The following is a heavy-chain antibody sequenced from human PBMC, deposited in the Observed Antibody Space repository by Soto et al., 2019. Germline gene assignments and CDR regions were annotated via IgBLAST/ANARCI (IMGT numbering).Heavy chain of an antibody. J-gene: IGHJ5*02. CDR2: INNSGST. V-gene: IGHV4-34*01. D-gene: IGHD4-17*01. Sequence: SETLSLTCAVYGGSFSGYYWSWIRQPPGKGLEWIGEINNSGSTNYNPSLKSRVTISVDTSKNQYSLKLSSVTAADTAVYYCARTTTVTNWFDPCGQGTLVTVSS. CDR3: ARTTTVTNWFDP. CDR1: GGSFSGYY.